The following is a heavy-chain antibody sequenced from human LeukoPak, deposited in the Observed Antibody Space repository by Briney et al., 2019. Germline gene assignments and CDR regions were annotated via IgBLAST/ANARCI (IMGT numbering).Heavy chain of an antibody. CDR3: AREVYSSGWSSFDY. CDR1: GFAFSSYW. J-gene: IGHJ4*02. CDR2: INSDGSST. D-gene: IGHD6-19*01. Sequence: QHRRSRTLSCAASGFAFSSYWMPWVRQAPGKGLVWVSRINSDGSSTIHADCVKGRFTISRDNAKNTLYLQMSSLRAEDTAVYYCAREVYSSGWSSFDYWGQGTLVT. V-gene: IGHV3-74*01.